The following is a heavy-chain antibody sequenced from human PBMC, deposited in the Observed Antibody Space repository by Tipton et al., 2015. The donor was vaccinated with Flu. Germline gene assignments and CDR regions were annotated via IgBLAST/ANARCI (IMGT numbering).Heavy chain of an antibody. Sequence: LSLTCTVSGGSISGSIYYWGWIRQPPGKGLEWIGSVYHSGGTYYYNPSLKSRAFISVDTSKNQFSLRLSSVTAADTAVYYCARGTDEYGDYDYWGQGTLVTVSS. D-gene: IGHD4-17*01. CDR2: VYHSGGTY. CDR3: ARGTDEYGDYDY. J-gene: IGHJ4*02. CDR1: GGSISGSIYY. V-gene: IGHV4-39*01.